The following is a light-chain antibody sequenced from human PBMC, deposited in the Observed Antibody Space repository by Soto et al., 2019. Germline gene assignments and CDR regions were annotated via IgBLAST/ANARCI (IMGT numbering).Light chain of an antibody. Sequence: QSALTQPASVSGSPRQSITISCTGTSSVVGCYNYVSWYEQHPAKARKLMIYAFTNRPSGVSNRFSGSESGKTASLTISGLQAEDEAYYYLSSYTSTSTLVFGSGTKVTVL. CDR1: SSVVGCYNY. J-gene: IGLJ1*01. V-gene: IGLV2-14*01. CDR3: SSYTSTSTLV. CDR2: AFT.